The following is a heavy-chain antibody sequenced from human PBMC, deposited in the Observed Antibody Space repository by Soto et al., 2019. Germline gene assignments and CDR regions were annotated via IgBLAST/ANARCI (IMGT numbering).Heavy chain of an antibody. D-gene: IGHD3-10*01. CDR3: AKGTYYASGSYYIDY. J-gene: IGHJ4*02. CDR2: ISWNSGSV. CDR1: GFSFDGYA. Sequence: GGSLRLSCAASGFSFDGYAMHWVRLAPGKGLEWVSGISWNSGSVGYADSVKGRFTLSRDNAKNSLYLQMNSLRADDTALYYCAKGTYYASGSYYIDYWGQGTLVTVSS. V-gene: IGHV3-9*01.